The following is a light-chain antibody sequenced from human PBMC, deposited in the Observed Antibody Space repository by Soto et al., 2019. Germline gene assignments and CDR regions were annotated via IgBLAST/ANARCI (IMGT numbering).Light chain of an antibody. CDR3: QQYSSSVMYT. V-gene: IGKV3-20*01. CDR2: GAF. Sequence: EILLTQSPGTLSLSPRERATLSCRASQSLSRNYLAWYQQKPGQAPRLLIYGAFSRATGIPDRFSGGGSGTDFTLPISRLEPEDFAVYYCQQYSSSVMYTFGQGTKLEIK. J-gene: IGKJ2*01. CDR1: QSLSRNY.